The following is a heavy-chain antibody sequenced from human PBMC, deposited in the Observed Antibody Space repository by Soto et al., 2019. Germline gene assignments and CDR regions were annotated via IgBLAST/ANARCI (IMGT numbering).Heavy chain of an antibody. CDR1: GYSFTTYW. Sequence: LGESLKISCKASGYSFTTYWIAWVRQMPGKGLELMGIIYPGDSDTRYRPSFRGHITISXXXXXXTXYXQXXSLKAXDTAMYYCARPFDTSGWYDSWGQGTLVTVSS. J-gene: IGHJ5*01. D-gene: IGHD6-19*01. V-gene: IGHV5-51*01. CDR3: ARPFDTSGWYDS. CDR2: IYPGDSDT.